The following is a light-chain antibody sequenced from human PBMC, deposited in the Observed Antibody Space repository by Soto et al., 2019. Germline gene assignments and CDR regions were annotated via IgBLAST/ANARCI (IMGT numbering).Light chain of an antibody. V-gene: IGLV4-69*01. J-gene: IGLJ2*01. CDR2: VNNDGSH. CDR1: SGHSSYA. CDR3: QTWGTDIYVV. Sequence: QPVLTQSPSASASLGASVKLTCTLSSGHSSYAIAWHQQQPEKGPRYLMKVNNDGSHSKGDGIPDRLSGSSSGAERYLTISSLQSEDEADYYCQTWGTDIYVVFGGGTKLTVL.